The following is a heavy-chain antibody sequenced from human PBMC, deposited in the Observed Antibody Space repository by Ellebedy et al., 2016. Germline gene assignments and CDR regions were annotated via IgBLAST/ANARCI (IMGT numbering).Heavy chain of an antibody. CDR1: GFIFSHYS. Sequence: GESLKISCAASGFIFSHYSMNWVRQAPGKGLEWVSYISSSSSTILYADSVKGRFTISRDNAKNSLYLQMKSLRAEDTAVYYCATTKGEYWPYWGQGTLVTVSS. J-gene: IGHJ4*02. CDR2: ISSSSSTI. D-gene: IGHD2-8*02. CDR3: ATTKGEYWPY. V-gene: IGHV3-48*01.